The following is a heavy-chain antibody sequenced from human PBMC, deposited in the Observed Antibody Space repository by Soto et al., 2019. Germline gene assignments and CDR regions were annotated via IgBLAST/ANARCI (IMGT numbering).Heavy chain of an antibody. J-gene: IGHJ4*02. Sequence: PSETLSLTCTVSGGSISSASYYWGWIRQPPGKGLEWIASIFYDGRTYYTPSLKSRVTLSLDTSKNQFSLKLSSVTAADTAVYFCARHLKRFWELQGYFDYWGQGSLVTVS. V-gene: IGHV4-39*01. CDR2: IFYDGRT. D-gene: IGHD3-3*01. CDR3: ARHLKRFWELQGYFDY. CDR1: GGSISSASYY.